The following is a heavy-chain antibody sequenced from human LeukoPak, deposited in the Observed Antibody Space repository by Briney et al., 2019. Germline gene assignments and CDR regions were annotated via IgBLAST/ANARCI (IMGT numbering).Heavy chain of an antibody. V-gene: IGHV3-33*01. Sequence: GGSLRLSCAASGFTFSSYGMHWVRQAPGKGLEWVAVIWYDGSDQYYADSVKGRFTISRDNSKNTLYLQMDSLRAEDTAVYYCVRDQGIAWGQGTLVTVSS. CDR2: IWYDGSDQ. J-gene: IGHJ5*02. CDR3: VRDQGIA. CDR1: GFTFSSYG.